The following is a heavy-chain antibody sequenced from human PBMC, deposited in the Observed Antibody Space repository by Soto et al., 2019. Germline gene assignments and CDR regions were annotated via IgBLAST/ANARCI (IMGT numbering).Heavy chain of an antibody. CDR2: ISGSGGST. D-gene: IGHD2-21*02. CDR1: GFTFSSYA. J-gene: IGHJ4*02. Sequence: GGSLRLSCAASGFTFSSYAMSWVRQAPGKGLEWVSAISGSGGSTYYADSVKGRFTISRDNSKNTLYLQMNSLRAEDTAVYYCAKDLEDVVVTAVPYYFDYWGQGTLVTVPS. CDR3: AKDLEDVVVTAVPYYFDY. V-gene: IGHV3-23*01.